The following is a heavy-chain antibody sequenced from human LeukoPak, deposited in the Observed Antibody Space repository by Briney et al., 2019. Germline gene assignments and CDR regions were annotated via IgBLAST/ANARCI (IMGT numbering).Heavy chain of an antibody. CDR2: IWYDGSNK. V-gene: IGHV3-33*01. J-gene: IGHJ4*02. CDR1: GFTFSSYG. CDR3: ARDGGSGWYGNFDY. Sequence: GGSLRLSCAASGFTFSSYGMHWVRQAPGKGLEWVAVIWYDGSNKYYADSVKGRFTISRDNSKNTLYLQMNSLRAEDTAVYYCARDGGSGWYGNFDYWGQGTLVTVFS. D-gene: IGHD6-19*01.